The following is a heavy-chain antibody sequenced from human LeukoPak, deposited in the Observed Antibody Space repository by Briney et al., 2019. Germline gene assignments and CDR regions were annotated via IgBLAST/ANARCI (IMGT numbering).Heavy chain of an antibody. CDR1: GFTFSRYW. D-gene: IGHD4-23*01. CDR2: IKQDGSEK. J-gene: IGHJ4*02. CDR3: ARATVVTPSDY. Sequence: GGSLRLSCAASGFTFSRYWMRWGRQAPGKGLEWVANIKQDGSEKYYVASLKGRFTISRDNAKNSLYLQMNSLRAEDTAVYYCARATVVTPSDYWGQGTLVTVSS. V-gene: IGHV3-7*01.